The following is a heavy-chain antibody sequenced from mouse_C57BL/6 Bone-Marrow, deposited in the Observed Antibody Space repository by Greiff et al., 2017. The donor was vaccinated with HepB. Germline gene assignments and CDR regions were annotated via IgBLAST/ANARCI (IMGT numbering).Heavy chain of an antibody. CDR3: ARSPYDYDGY. J-gene: IGHJ2*01. D-gene: IGHD2-4*01. V-gene: IGHV1-52*01. CDR1: GYTFTSYW. CDR2: IDPSHSET. Sequence: QVQLKQPGAELVRPGSSVKLSCKASGYTFTSYWMHWVKQRPIQGLEWIGNIDPSHSETHYNQKFKDKATLTVDKSSSTAYMQLSSLTSEDSAVYYCARSPYDYDGYWGQGTTLTVSS.